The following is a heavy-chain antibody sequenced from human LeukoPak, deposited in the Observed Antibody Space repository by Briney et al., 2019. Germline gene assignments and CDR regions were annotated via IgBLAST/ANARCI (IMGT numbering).Heavy chain of an antibody. V-gene: IGHV7-4-1*02. CDR1: GGTFSSYA. Sequence: ASVKVSCKASGGTFSSYAISWVRQAPEQGLEWMGWINTNTGKPTYAQGFTGRFVFSLDSSVSTAYLQINSLNAEGTAVYYCARAASLDYWGQGTLVTVSS. D-gene: IGHD2-2*01. J-gene: IGHJ4*02. CDR2: INTNTGKP. CDR3: ARAASLDY.